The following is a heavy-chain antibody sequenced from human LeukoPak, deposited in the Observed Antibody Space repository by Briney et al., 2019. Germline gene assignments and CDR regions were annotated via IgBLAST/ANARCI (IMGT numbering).Heavy chain of an antibody. J-gene: IGHJ4*02. Sequence: PGGSLRLSCAASGFXFSSYAIHWVRQAPGKGLEWVAIISYDGSDKYYADSVKGRLTISRDNSKSTLYLQMISLRTEDTAVYYCARADGSVAGPPSGHWGQGTLVTVSS. CDR1: GFXFSSYA. CDR2: ISYDGSDK. CDR3: ARADGSVAGPPSGH. D-gene: IGHD6-19*01. V-gene: IGHV3-30-3*01.